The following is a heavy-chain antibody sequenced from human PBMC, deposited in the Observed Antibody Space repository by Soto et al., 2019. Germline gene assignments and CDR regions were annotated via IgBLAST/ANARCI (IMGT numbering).Heavy chain of an antibody. J-gene: IGHJ6*03. D-gene: IGHD4-17*01. Sequence: QVQLQESGPGLVKPSGTLSLTCAVSSGSISSSNWWSWVRQPPGKGLEWIGEIYHSGSTNYNPSLKSRVTISVDKSTNQFSLKLSSVTAADTAVYYCARLSVTTSFYYYYYMGVWGKGTTVTVSS. CDR2: IYHSGST. V-gene: IGHV4-4*02. CDR1: SGSISSSNW. CDR3: ARLSVTTSFYYYYYMGV.